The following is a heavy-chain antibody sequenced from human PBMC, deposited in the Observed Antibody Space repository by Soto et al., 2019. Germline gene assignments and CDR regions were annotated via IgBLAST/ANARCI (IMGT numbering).Heavy chain of an antibody. CDR1: GFTFDDYG. CDR2: INWNGGST. CDR3: ARAYGSGSYFSPDYYYYYMDV. D-gene: IGHD3-10*01. J-gene: IGHJ6*03. V-gene: IGHV3-20*01. Sequence: GGFLRLSCAASGFTFDDYGMSWVRQAPGKGLEWVSGINWNGGSTGYADFVKGRFTISRDNAKNSLYLQMNSLRAEDTALYHCARAYGSGSYFSPDYYYYYMDVWGKGTTVTVSS.